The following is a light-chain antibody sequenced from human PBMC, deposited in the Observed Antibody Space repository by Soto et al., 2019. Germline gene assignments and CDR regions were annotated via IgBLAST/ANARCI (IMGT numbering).Light chain of an antibody. V-gene: IGKV3-20*01. CDR3: QQYGSSRFS. CDR2: GAS. Sequence: EIVLTQSPGTLSLSPGERATLSCRASQSVRSTYLAWYQQKPGQAPRLLIYGASSRATGIPDRFNGSGSGTDFTRTISRLEPEDFAVYYCQQYGSSRFSFGPGTKVEIK. CDR1: QSVRSTY. J-gene: IGKJ3*01.